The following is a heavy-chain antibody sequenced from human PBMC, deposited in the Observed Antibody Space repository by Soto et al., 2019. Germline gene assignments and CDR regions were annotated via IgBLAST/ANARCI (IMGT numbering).Heavy chain of an antibody. CDR1: GGSISSGGYY. CDR3: ARRLDVNSGSYAAYYYYGMDV. D-gene: IGHD1-26*01. Sequence: QVQLQESGTGLVKPSQTLSLTCTVSGGSISSGGYYWSWIRQHPGKGLEWIGYIDYSGSTYYNPSLKSRVTISVDTSKNQFSLKLSPVTAADTAVYYCARRLDVNSGSYAAYYYYGMDVWGQGPTVTVSS. V-gene: IGHV4-31*03. CDR2: IDYSGST. J-gene: IGHJ6*02.